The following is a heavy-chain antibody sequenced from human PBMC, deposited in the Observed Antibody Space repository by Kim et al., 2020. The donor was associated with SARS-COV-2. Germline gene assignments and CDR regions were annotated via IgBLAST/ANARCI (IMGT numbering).Heavy chain of an antibody. CDR2: ISGSSGTI. D-gene: IGHD2-2*01. Sequence: GGSLRLSCAASGFTLSSYGMTWVRQAPGRGLEWVSYISGSSGTIYYADSVKGRFTISRDNAKNSLSLQMNSLRDEDTAVYYCARGGLQLLGWGQGTLVTVSS. J-gene: IGHJ4*02. V-gene: IGHV3-48*02. CDR1: GFTLSSYG. CDR3: ARGGLQLLG.